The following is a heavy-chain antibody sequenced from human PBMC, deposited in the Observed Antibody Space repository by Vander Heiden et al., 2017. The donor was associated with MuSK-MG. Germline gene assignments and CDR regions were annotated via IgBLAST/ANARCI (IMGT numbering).Heavy chain of an antibody. V-gene: IGHV3-21*01. CDR1: GFTFSSYS. CDR3: ARDQGGYSYGHYYYYGMEV. J-gene: IGHJ6*02. D-gene: IGHD5-18*01. CDR2: ISSSSSYI. Sequence: EVQLVESGGGLVKPGGSLRLSCAASGFTFSSYSMNWVRQAPGKGLEWVSSISSSSSYIYYADSVKGRFTISRDNAKNSLYLQMNSLRAEDTAVYYCARDQGGYSYGHYYYYGMEVWGQGTTVTVSS.